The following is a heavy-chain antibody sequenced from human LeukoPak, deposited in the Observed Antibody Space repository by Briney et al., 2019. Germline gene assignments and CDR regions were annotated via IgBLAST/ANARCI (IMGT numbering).Heavy chain of an antibody. CDR3: AGLFSRGWPYYYGLGA. CDR1: GGSIDSSGSY. CDR2: VYYGGDA. J-gene: IGHJ6*02. V-gene: IGHV4-39*01. D-gene: IGHD6-19*01. Sequence: SETLSLTCTVSGGSIDSSGSYWGWIRQPPGKGLEWIGCVYYGGDAYYNPFLKSRVTISADLSKNQFSLSLISVTAADTALYYCAGLFSRGWPYYYGLGAWGQGTTVTVSS.